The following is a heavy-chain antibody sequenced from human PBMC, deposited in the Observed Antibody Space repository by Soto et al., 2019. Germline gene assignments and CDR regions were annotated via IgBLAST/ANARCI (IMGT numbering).Heavy chain of an antibody. D-gene: IGHD3-3*01. CDR1: GYTFTSYD. J-gene: IGHJ6*03. CDR2: MNPNSVNT. Sequence: QVQLVQSGAEVKKPGASVKVSCKDSGYTFTSYDINWVRQATGQGLEWMGWMNPNSVNTGYAQKFQGRVTMTRNTSISTAYMELSSLRSEDTAVYYCARVFMGWANYDFWSGYYPGVGYYYMDVWGKGTTVTVSS. V-gene: IGHV1-8*01. CDR3: ARVFMGWANYDFWSGYYPGVGYYYMDV.